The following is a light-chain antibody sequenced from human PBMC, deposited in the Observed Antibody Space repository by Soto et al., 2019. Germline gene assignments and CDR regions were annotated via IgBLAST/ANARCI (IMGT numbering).Light chain of an antibody. CDR1: SSNIGAGYD. V-gene: IGLV1-40*01. J-gene: IGLJ3*02. CDR3: QSYDSSLSALV. CDR2: TNS. Sequence: QSVLTQPPSVSGAPGQGVTISCAGTSSNIGAGYDVHWYQQVPGTAPKLLIYTNSNRPSGVPDRFSGSKSGTSASLAITGLHAADEADYYCQSYDSSLSALVFGGGTQLTVL.